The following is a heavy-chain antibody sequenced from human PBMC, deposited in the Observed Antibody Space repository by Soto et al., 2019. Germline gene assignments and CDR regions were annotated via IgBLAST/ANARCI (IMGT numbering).Heavy chain of an antibody. Sequence: QVQLVESGGGVVQPGRSLRLSCVASGYTFSSYAVHWVRQAPGKGLEWVAVISFDENSKSYADFAKGRFTVSRDDSKNTLYLQMNSLKIEDTAVYHCAKDTSGPNGDIYYGLDAWGQGTTVTVSS. D-gene: IGHD4-17*01. CDR1: GYTFSSYA. V-gene: IGHV3-30*18. CDR3: AKDTSGPNGDIYYGLDA. CDR2: ISFDENSK. J-gene: IGHJ6*02.